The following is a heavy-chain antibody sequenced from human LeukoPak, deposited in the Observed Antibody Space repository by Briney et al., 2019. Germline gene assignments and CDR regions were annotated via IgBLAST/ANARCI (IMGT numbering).Heavy chain of an antibody. Sequence: PGGSLRLSCAASGFTFSSYAMSWVRQAPGKGLEWVPAISGSGGSTYYADSVKGRFTISRDNSKNTLYLQMNSLRAEDTAVYYCAKYYYGSGSYYLPFDYWGQGTLVTVSS. J-gene: IGHJ4*02. V-gene: IGHV3-23*01. D-gene: IGHD3-10*01. CDR1: GFTFSSYA. CDR3: AKYYYGSGSYYLPFDY. CDR2: ISGSGGST.